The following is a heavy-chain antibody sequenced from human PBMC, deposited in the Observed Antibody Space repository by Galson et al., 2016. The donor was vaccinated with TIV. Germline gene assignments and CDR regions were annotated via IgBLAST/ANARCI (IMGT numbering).Heavy chain of an antibody. V-gene: IGHV1-69*05. J-gene: IGHJ4*02. CDR2: ILPISATS. Sequence: TFNNYAINWVRQAPGQGLEWMGGILPISATSNYAQKLQGRVTMSTDDSTSTVYMELRRLISEDTAVYFCARETPCGGSCYIFDDWGQGTLVTVSS. D-gene: IGHD2-15*01. CDR1: TFNNYA. CDR3: ARETPCGGSCYIFDD.